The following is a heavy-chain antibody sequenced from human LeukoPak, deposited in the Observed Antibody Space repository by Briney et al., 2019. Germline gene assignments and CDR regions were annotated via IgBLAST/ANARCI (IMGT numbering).Heavy chain of an antibody. CDR1: GFTFSTNY. CDR3: ARAGGQFYYGSGTTGGYFDY. CDR2: VYSGGAT. V-gene: IGHV3-53*01. J-gene: IGHJ4*02. Sequence: GGSLRLSCAVSGFTFSTNYMTWARQAPGKGLEWVSDVYSGGATYYSDSVKGRFTIYRDISNNIVYLQMNSMKVEDTAFYYCARAGGQFYYGSGTTGGYFDYWGQGTLVTVSS. D-gene: IGHD3-10*01.